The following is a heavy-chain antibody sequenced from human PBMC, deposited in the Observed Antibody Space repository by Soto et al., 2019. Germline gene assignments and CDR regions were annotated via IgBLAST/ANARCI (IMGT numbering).Heavy chain of an antibody. CDR3: AKEIWPDGTAMVTDAFDI. J-gene: IGHJ3*02. Sequence: HPGGSLRLSCAASGFTFSSYTMSWVRQAPGKGLEWVSVISGSGGRTYYADSVKGRFTISRDNSKNTLYLQMNRLRAEDTAVYYCAKEIWPDGTAMVTDAFDIWGQGTMVTVSS. V-gene: IGHV3-23*01. CDR1: GFTFSSYT. CDR2: ISGSGGRT. D-gene: IGHD5-18*01.